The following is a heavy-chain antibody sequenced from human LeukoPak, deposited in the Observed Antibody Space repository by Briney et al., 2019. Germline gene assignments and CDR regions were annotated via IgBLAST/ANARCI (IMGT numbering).Heavy chain of an antibody. CDR3: ARDTTDDSSGYSILDY. CDR2: IYYSGNT. CDR1: GGSISSGDYY. V-gene: IGHV4-30-4*08. J-gene: IGHJ4*02. Sequence: SQTLSLTCTVSGGSISSGDYYWSWIRPPPGKGLEWIGYIYYSGNTYYNPSLKSRITISVDTSKNQFSLKLSSVTAADTAVYYCARDTTDDSSGYSILDYWGQGTLVTVSS. D-gene: IGHD3-22*01.